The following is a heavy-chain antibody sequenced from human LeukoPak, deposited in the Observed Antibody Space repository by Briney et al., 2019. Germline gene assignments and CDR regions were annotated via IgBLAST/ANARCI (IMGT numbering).Heavy chain of an antibody. J-gene: IGHJ4*02. CDR2: ISGSGGST. CDR1: GFTFSSYG. CDR3: AKSLLGTYYYDSSGYYPPYYFYY. V-gene: IGHV3-23*01. D-gene: IGHD3-22*01. Sequence: GGSLRLSCAASGFTFSSYGMSWVRQAPGKGLEWVSAISGSGGSTYYADSVKGRFTISRDNSKNTLYLQMNSLRAEDTAVYYCAKSLLGTYYYDSSGYYPPYYFYYWGQGTLVTVSS.